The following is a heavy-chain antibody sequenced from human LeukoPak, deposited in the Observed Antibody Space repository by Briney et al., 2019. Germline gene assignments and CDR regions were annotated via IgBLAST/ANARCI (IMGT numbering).Heavy chain of an antibody. V-gene: IGHV4-39*01. J-gene: IGHJ6*02. CDR2: IYYSGST. Sequence: SETLSLTCTVSGGSISSSSYYWGWIRQPPGKGLEWIGSIYYSGSTYYNPSLKSRVTISVDTSKNQFSLKLSSVTAADTAVYYCARVMVYAIEQYDMDVWGQGTTVTVSS. CDR1: GGSISSSSYY. D-gene: IGHD2-8*01. CDR3: ARVMVYAIEQYDMDV.